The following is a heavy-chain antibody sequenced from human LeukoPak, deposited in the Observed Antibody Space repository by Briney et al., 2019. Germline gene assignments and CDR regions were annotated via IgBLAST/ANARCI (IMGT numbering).Heavy chain of an antibody. V-gene: IGHV1-69*05. CDR3: ASWAYYYDSSDDY. Sequence: SVKVSCKASGGTFSSYAISWVRQAPGQGLEWMGGIIPIFGTANYAQKFQGRVTMTRNTSISTAYMELSSLRSEDTAVYYCASWAYYYDSSDDYWGQGTLVTVSS. J-gene: IGHJ4*02. CDR1: GGTFSSYA. D-gene: IGHD3-22*01. CDR2: IIPIFGTA.